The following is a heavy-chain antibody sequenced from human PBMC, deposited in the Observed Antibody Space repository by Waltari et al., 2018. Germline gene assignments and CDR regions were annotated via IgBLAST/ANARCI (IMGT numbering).Heavy chain of an antibody. CDR2: IEENGSEN. J-gene: IGHJ3*02. Sequence: EVLLVQSGGGLVQPGGSLRLSCAASGFPFSTYWMTWVRQAPGKGLEWVANIEENGSENHYVDSVKGRFTISRDNAKNLLYLQMNSLRVEDTAVYYCVRWDAFDIWGQGTMVTVSS. V-gene: IGHV3-7*01. CDR3: VRWDAFDI. CDR1: GFPFSTYW.